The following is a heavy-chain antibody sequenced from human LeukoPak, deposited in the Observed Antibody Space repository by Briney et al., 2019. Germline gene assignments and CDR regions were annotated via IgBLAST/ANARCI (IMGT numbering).Heavy chain of an antibody. CDR2: ISAYNGNT. V-gene: IGHV1-18*01. J-gene: IGHJ4*02. CDR1: GYTFTSYG. CDR3: ARGGYCSSTSCYPILIFDY. Sequence: ALVKVSCKASGYTFTSYGISWVRQAPGQGLEWMGWISAYNGNTNYAQKLQGRVTMTTDTSTSTAYMELRSLRSDDTAVYYCARGGYCSSTSCYPILIFDYWGQGTLVTVSS. D-gene: IGHD2-2*01.